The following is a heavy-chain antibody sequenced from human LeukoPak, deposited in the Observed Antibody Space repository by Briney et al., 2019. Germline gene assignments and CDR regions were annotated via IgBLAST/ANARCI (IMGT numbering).Heavy chain of an antibody. CDR1: GFTFSSYD. Sequence: QPGGSLRLSCAASGFTFSSYDMHWVRQATGKGLEWVSAISGSGGSTYYADSVKGRFTISRDNSKNTLYLQMNSLRAEDTAVYYCAKDTRGYSSSWTHSRTPDFDYWGQGTLVTVSS. V-gene: IGHV3-23*01. J-gene: IGHJ4*02. D-gene: IGHD6-13*01. CDR3: AKDTRGYSSSWTHSRTPDFDY. CDR2: ISGSGGST.